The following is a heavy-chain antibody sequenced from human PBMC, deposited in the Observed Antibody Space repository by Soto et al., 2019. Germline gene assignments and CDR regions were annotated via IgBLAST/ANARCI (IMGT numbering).Heavy chain of an antibody. CDR2: ISGDGSST. CDR3: ARGIGYSAQDY. V-gene: IGHV3-74*01. CDR1: GFTFSDYW. Sequence: GGSLRLSCAASGFTFSDYWMHWVRQVPGKGLVWVSRISGDGSSTSYADSVKGRFTISRDNAKNTLYVQMNSLRAEDTAVYYCARGIGYSAQDYWGQGTPVTVSS. J-gene: IGHJ4*02. D-gene: IGHD1-1*01.